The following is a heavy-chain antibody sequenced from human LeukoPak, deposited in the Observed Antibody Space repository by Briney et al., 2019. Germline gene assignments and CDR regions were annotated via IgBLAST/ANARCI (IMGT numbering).Heavy chain of an antibody. Sequence: VSGPTLVNPTQTLTLTCTLSGFSLSTSRRCVSWIRQPPGKALEWLARIDWDDDKYYSTSLKTRLTISKDTSKNQVVLTMTNMDPVDTATYYCARIRVVAATGNAFDIWGEGTMVTVSS. CDR1: GFSLSTSRRC. CDR2: IDWDDDK. V-gene: IGHV2-70*11. J-gene: IGHJ3*02. CDR3: ARIRVVAATGNAFDI. D-gene: IGHD2-15*01.